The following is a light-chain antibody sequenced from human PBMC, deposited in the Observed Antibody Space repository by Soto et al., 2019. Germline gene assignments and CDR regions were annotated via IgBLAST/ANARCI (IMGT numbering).Light chain of an antibody. J-gene: IGLJ1*01. CDR1: SSDVGSYNL. V-gene: IGLV2-23*02. Sequence: QSVLTQPASVSGSPGQSITISCTGTSSDVGSYNLVSWYQQHPGKAPKLMIYEVNKRPSGVSNRFSGSKSGNTASLTISGLQAEDEADYYCCSYAGSSTNYVFGTGTKVT. CDR3: CSYAGSSTNYV. CDR2: EVN.